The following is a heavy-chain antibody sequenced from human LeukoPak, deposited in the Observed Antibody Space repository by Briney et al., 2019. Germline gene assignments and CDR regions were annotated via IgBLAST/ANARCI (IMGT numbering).Heavy chain of an antibody. CDR1: GGSFSGYY. Sequence: SETLSLTCAVYGGSFSGYYWSWIRQPPGKGLEWIGEINHSGSTNYNPSLKSRLTISVDTSKDQFSLKLSSVTAADTAVYYCARGEYYDTSGDRKNWFGPWGQGTLVTVS. CDR2: INHSGST. D-gene: IGHD3-22*01. V-gene: IGHV4-34*01. CDR3: ARGEYYDTSGDRKNWFGP. J-gene: IGHJ5*02.